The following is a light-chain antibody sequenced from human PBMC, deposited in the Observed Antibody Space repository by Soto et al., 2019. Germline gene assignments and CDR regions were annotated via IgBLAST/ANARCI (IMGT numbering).Light chain of an antibody. V-gene: IGLV1-51*01. J-gene: IGLJ3*02. CDR3: AVWDDSLNAWL. CDR2: DNI. Sequence: QSVLTQPPSVSAAPGQKVTISCSGNRSNVGDNYVSWYQQLPGTAPNLLIYDNIKRPSGIPDRFSGSKSGTSASLAISGLQSEDEADYYCAVWDDSLNAWLFGGGTKLTVL. CDR1: RSNVGDNY.